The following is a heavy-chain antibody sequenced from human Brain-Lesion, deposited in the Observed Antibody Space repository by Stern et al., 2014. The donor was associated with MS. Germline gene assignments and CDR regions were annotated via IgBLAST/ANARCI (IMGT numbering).Heavy chain of an antibody. CDR1: GGSISSGSDY. CDR3: ASGYRIFDY. V-gene: IGHV4-61*02. J-gene: IGHJ4*02. D-gene: IGHD5-18*01. Sequence: VQLVEPGPGLVKPSQTLSLTCTVSGGSISSGSDYWSWIRQPVGKGLEWIGRIHPSGSAFYTPSLKSRVTISTDTSMNQFSLELNSATAADTAIYYCASGYRIFDYWGQGILVTVSS. CDR2: IHPSGSA.